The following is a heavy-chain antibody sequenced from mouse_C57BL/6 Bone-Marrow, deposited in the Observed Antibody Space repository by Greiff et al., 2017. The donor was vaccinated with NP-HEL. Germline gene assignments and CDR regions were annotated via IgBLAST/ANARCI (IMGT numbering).Heavy chain of an antibody. V-gene: IGHV1-15*01. CDR2: IDPETGGT. CDR1: GYTFTDYE. J-gene: IGHJ1*03. CDR3: TRPIYYGSSYFWYFDV. D-gene: IGHD1-1*01. Sequence: QVQLKESGAELVRPGASVTLSCKASGYTFTDYEMHWVKQTPVHGLEWIGAIDPETGGTAYNQKFKGKAILTADKSSSTAYMELRSLTSEDSAVYYCTRPIYYGSSYFWYFDVWGTGTTVTVSS.